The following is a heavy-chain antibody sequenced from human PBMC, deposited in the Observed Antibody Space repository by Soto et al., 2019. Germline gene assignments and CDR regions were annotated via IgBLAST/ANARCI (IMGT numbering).Heavy chain of an antibody. CDR1: GFTYSTYT. CDR2: IYSGGST. V-gene: IGHV3-53*01. Sequence: GGSLRLSCAASGFTYSTYTMSWVRQAPGKGLEWVSVIYSGGSTYYADSVKGRFTISRDNSKNTLYLQMNSLRAEDTAVYYCARDNPQLDAFDIWGQGTMVTVSS. D-gene: IGHD6-13*01. CDR3: ARDNPQLDAFDI. J-gene: IGHJ3*02.